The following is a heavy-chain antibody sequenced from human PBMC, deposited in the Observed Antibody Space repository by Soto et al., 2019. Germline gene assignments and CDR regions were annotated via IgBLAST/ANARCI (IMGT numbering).Heavy chain of an antibody. J-gene: IGHJ6*02. V-gene: IGHV4-34*01. CDR1: GGSFSGYY. Sequence: LRASETLSLTCAVYGGSFSGYYWSWIRQPPGKGLEWIGEINHSGSTNYNPSLKSRVTISVDTSKNQFSLKLSSVTAADTAVYYCARVGPRGGYCSGGSCYPRRSYYGMDVWGQGTTVTVSS. D-gene: IGHD2-15*01. CDR3: ARVGPRGGYCSGGSCYPRRSYYGMDV. CDR2: INHSGST.